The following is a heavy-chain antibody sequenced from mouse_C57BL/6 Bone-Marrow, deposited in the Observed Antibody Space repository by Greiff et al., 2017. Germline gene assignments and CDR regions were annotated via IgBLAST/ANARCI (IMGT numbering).Heavy chain of an antibody. V-gene: IGHV5-6*01. CDR1: GFTFSSYG. J-gene: IGHJ1*03. CDR2: ISSGGSYT. D-gene: IGHD1-1*01. CDR3: ARYGSSYWYFDV. Sequence: EVMLVESGGDLVKPGGSLKLSCAASGFTFSSYGMSWVRQTPDKRLEWVATISSGGSYTYYPDSVKGRFTISRDNAKNTLYLQMSSLKSEDTAMYYCARYGSSYWYFDVWGTGTTVTVSS.